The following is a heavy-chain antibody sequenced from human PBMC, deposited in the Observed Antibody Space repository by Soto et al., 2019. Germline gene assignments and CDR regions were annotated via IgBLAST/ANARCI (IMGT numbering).Heavy chain of an antibody. J-gene: IGHJ3*02. V-gene: IGHV4-4*02. CDR2: IYHSGST. D-gene: IGHD3-10*01. CDR3: ESKFGELLADAFDI. Sequence: QVQLQESGPGLVKPSGTLSLTCAVSGGAISRRNWWSWVRQPPGKGLEWSGEIYHSGSTNYNPSLNSRVTISVDKSKNQLALKLSSVTAADTAVYYWESKFGELLADAFDIWGQGTMVTVST. CDR1: GGAISRRNW.